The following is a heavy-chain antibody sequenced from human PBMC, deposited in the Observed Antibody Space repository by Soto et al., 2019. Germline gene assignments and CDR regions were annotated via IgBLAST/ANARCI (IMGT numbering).Heavy chain of an antibody. D-gene: IGHD3-16*01. J-gene: IGHJ6*02. CDR3: ARGGDYYYGMDV. CDR2: INPNNGGT. V-gene: IGHV1-2*02. Sequence: QVQLVQSGAEVMKPGASVKVSCKASGYTFTVYHMYWVRQAPGQGLEWMGWINPNNGGTSYSQKFQDRVTLTRDTSISTAYMELTRLTSDDTAVYYCARGGDYYYGMDVWGQGTTVTVSS. CDR1: GYTFTVYH.